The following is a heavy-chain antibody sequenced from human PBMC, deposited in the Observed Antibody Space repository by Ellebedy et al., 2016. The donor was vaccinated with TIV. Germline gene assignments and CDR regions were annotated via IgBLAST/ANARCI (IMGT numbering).Heavy chain of an antibody. CDR1: GFAFSGST. J-gene: IGHJ4*02. D-gene: IGHD5-24*01. V-gene: IGHV3-73*01. Sequence: PGGSLRLSCATSGFAFSGSTIHWVRQTSGKGLEWVGRIGNKANNYATAYVAAVRGRFTISRDDSKNTAYLQMSSLETGDTAVYYCTRIANAYKDFWGQGIVVTVSS. CDR3: TRIANAYKDF. CDR2: IGNKANNYAT.